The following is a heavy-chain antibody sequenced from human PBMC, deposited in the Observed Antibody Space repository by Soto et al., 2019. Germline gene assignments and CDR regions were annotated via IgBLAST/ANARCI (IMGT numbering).Heavy chain of an antibody. CDR1: GGSITTNW. J-gene: IGHJ4*02. Sequence: QVHLQESGPGLVKPSGTLSLTCAVSGGSITTNWWSWVRQPPGKGLEWIGEIFHSGTTNYTPSLRGRLTISVDKSNDQFSPNLNSVTAADSAIYYCARHIAVPRTRGFDFWGQGNLVTVSS. V-gene: IGHV4-4*02. CDR2: IFHSGTT. CDR3: ARHIAVPRTRGFDF. D-gene: IGHD6-19*01.